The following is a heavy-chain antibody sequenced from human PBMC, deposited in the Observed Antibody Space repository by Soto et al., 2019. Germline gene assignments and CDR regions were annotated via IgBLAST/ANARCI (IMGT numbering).Heavy chain of an antibody. CDR3: ARASGYYDSSGYYLSAFDI. CDR2: IYYSGST. J-gene: IGHJ3*02. CDR1: GGSISSYY. Sequence: QVQLQESGPGLVKPSETLSLTCTVSGGSISSYYWSWIRQPPGKGLEWLGYIYYSGSTNYNPSLKSRVTISVDTAKNQFSLKLSSVTAADTAVYYCARASGYYDSSGYYLSAFDIWGQGTMVTVSS. D-gene: IGHD3-22*01. V-gene: IGHV4-59*01.